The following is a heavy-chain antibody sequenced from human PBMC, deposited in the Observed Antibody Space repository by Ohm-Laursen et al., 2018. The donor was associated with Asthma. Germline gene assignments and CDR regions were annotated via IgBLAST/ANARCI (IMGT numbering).Heavy chain of an antibody. D-gene: IGHD6-13*01. J-gene: IGHJ4*02. CDR2: IWYDGSNK. CDR1: GFTFSSYG. V-gene: IGHV3-33*01. Sequence: RSLRLSCAASGFTFSSYGMHWVRQAPGKGLEWVAVIWYDGSNKYYADSVKGRFTISRDNSKNTLYLQMNSLRAEDTAVYYCAREGIAAAGDYWGQGTLVTVSS. CDR3: AREGIAAAGDY.